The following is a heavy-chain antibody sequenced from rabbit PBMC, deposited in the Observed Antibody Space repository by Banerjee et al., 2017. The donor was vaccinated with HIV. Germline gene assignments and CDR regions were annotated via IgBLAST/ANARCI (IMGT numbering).Heavy chain of an antibody. CDR1: GFSFSSGYW. J-gene: IGHJ4*01. D-gene: IGHD1-1*01. Sequence: QEQLVESGGGLVQPEGSLTLTCTASGFSFSSGYWICWVRQAPGKGLEWIACIYTDSGSTWVASWAKGRFTMSKSSSTTVTLQMTSLTAADTATYFCVRLLGGHVYFDLWGPGTLVTVS. CDR2: IYTDSGST. V-gene: IGHV1S45*01. CDR3: VRLLGGHVYFDL.